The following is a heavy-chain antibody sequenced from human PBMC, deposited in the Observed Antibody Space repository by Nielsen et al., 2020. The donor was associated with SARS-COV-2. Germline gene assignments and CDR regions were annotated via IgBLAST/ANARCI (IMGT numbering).Heavy chain of an antibody. V-gene: IGHV4-30-2*01. J-gene: IGHJ3*02. Sequence: SVTLSLTCAVSGGSISSGGYSWSWIRQPPGKGLEWIGYIYHSGRTYYNPSLKSRVTISVDRSKNQFSLKLSSVTAADTAVYYCARGGRITFGGADDAFDIWGQGTMVTVSS. CDR3: ARGGRITFGGADDAFDI. CDR2: IYHSGRT. CDR1: GGSISSGGYS. D-gene: IGHD3-16*01.